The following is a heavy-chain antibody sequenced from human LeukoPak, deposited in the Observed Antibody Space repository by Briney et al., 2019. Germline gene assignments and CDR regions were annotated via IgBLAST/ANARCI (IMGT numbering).Heavy chain of an antibody. CDR3: ARDLRQMEDQQWLVQGAFDI. CDR2: INPNSGGT. J-gene: IGHJ3*02. Sequence: GASVKVSCKASGYTFTGYYMHWVRQAPGQGLEWMGWINPNSGGTNYAQKFQGWVTMTRDTSISTAYMELSRLRSDDTAVYYCARDLRQMEDQQWLVQGAFDIWGQGTMVTVSS. D-gene: IGHD6-19*01. CDR1: GYTFTGYY. V-gene: IGHV1-2*04.